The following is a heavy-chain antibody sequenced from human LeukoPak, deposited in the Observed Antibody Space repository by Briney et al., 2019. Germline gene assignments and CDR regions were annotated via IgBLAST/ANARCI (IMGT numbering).Heavy chain of an antibody. J-gene: IGHJ6*02. CDR3: ARALSGYDVISDYYYGMDV. Sequence: ASVKVSCKASGYTFTSYDINWVRQATGQGLEWMGWMNPNSGNTGYAQKFQGRVTMTRNTSISTAYMELSSLRSEDTAVYYCARALSGYDVISDYYYGMDVWGQGTTVTVSS. CDR1: GYTFTSYD. D-gene: IGHD5-12*01. V-gene: IGHV1-8*01. CDR2: MNPNSGNT.